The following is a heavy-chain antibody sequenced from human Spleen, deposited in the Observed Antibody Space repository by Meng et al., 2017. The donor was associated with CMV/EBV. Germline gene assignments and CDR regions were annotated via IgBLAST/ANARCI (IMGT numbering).Heavy chain of an antibody. D-gene: IGHD2-2*01. CDR3: ARDPRYCSSTSCSADAFDI. CDR1: GFTVSTNP. V-gene: IGHV3-21*01. J-gene: IGHJ3*02. CDR2: ISSSSSYI. Sequence: GESLKISCAGSGFTVSTNPMSWVHQAPGKGLEWVSSISSSSSYIYYADSVKGRFTISRDNAKNSLYLQMNSLRAEDTAVYYCARDPRYCSSTSCSADAFDIWGQGTMVTVSS.